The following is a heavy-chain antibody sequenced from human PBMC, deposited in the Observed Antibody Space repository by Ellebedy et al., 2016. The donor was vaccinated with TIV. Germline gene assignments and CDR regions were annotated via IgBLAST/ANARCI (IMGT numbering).Heavy chain of an antibody. J-gene: IGHJ3*02. CDR1: GFTVSSNY. CDR3: ARDEGTAAAGGAFDI. D-gene: IGHD6-13*01. CDR2: IYSGGST. Sequence: PGGSLRLSCAASGFTVSSNYMSWVRQAPGKGLEWVSVIYSGGSTYYADSVKGRFTISRDNSKNTLYLQMNSLSAEDTAVYYCARDEGTAAAGGAFDIWGQGTMVTVSS. V-gene: IGHV3-66*01.